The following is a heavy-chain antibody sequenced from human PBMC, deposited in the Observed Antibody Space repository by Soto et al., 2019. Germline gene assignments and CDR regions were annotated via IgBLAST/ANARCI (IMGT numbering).Heavy chain of an antibody. J-gene: IGHJ3*02. CDR3: ARYCSGGSCYPDAFDI. V-gene: IGHV3-53*01. Sequence: GGSLRLSCAASGFTVSSNYMSWVRQAPGKGLEWVSVIYSGGSTYYADSVKGRFTISRDNSKNTLYLQMNSLRAEDTAVYYCARYCSGGSCYPDAFDIWGQGTMVTVSS. CDR2: IYSGGST. CDR1: GFTVSSNY. D-gene: IGHD2-15*01.